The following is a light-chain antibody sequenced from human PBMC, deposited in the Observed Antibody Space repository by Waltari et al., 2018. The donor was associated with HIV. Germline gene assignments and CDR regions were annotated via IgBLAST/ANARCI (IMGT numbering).Light chain of an antibody. CDR1: QSITNW. V-gene: IGKV1-5*03. Sequence: DIQMTQSPSPVSASVGARVTLTCRTSQSITNWLAWYQQKPGKAPKLLSYKATRLESGVPSRFSGSGSGTEFTLTISSLQPDDFATYDCQQYNSYSYTFGQGTKLEIK. CDR2: KAT. CDR3: QQYNSYSYT. J-gene: IGKJ2*01.